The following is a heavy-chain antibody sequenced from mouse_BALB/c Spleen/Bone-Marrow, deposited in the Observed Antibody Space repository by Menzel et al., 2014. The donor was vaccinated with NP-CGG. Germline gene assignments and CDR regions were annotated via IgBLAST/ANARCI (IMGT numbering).Heavy chain of an antibody. Sequence: VQFQQPGPELVKPGASVKMSCKASGYIFTAYVMHWVKQKPGQGPEWIGFFNPYNDDSNYNEKFKGKATLTSDKSSSTAYMELSSLTSEDSAVYYCAREGWLLRFDYWGQGTTLTVSS. V-gene: IGHV1-14*01. CDR1: GYIFTAYV. CDR2: FNPYNDDS. CDR3: AREGWLLRFDY. D-gene: IGHD2-3*01. J-gene: IGHJ2*01.